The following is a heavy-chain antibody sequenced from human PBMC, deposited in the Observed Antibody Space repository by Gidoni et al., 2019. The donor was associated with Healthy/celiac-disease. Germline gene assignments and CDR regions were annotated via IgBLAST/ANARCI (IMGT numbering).Heavy chain of an antibody. CDR1: GFTFSSYA. D-gene: IGHD5-18*01. CDR3: ARASGTIQLWLPLNSELDY. Sequence: QVQLVESGGGVVQPGRSLRLSCSASGFTFSSYAMHWVRQAPGKGLEWVAVISYDGSNKYYADSVKGRFTISRDNSKNTLYLQMNSLRAEDTAVYYCARASGTIQLWLPLNSELDYWGQGTLVTVSS. CDR2: ISYDGSNK. J-gene: IGHJ4*02. V-gene: IGHV3-30-3*01.